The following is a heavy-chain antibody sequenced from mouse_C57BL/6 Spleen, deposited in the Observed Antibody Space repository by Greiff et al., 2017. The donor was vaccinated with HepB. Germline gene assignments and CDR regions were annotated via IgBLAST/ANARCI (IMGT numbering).Heavy chain of an antibody. CDR2: IDPETGGT. Sequence: VKLMESGAELVRPGASVTLSCKASGYTFTDYEMHWVKQTPVHGLEWIGAIDPETGGTAYNQKFKGKAILTADKSSSTAYMELRSLTSEDSAVYYCTRELAYFDYWGQGTTLTVSS. J-gene: IGHJ2*01. V-gene: IGHV1-15*01. CDR3: TRELAYFDY. D-gene: IGHD4-1*01. CDR1: GYTFTDYE.